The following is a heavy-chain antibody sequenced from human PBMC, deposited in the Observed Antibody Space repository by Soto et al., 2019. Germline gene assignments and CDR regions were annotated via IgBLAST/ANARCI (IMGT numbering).Heavy chain of an antibody. V-gene: IGHV3-21*01. CDR3: ARDPGNYGSRTYYYFDH. J-gene: IGHJ4*02. CDR1: GFTFSSSS. Sequence: GGSLRLSCATSGFTFSSSSMNWVRQAPGKRLEWVSSISGTSDYIDYADAVKGRFTISRDNAKTSLSLQMNSLRAEDTAVYFCARDPGNYGSRTYYYFDHWGQGTPVTVS. D-gene: IGHD3-10*01. CDR2: ISGTSDYI.